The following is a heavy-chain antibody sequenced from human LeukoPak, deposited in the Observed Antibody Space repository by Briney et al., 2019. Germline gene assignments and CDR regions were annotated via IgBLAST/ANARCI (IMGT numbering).Heavy chain of an antibody. Sequence: PGGSLRLSCPASGFTFSSYEMNWVRQAPGKGLEWVSYISSSGSTIYYADSVKGRFTISRDNAKNSLYLQMNSLRAEDTAVYYCAELGMIGGVWGKGTTVTISS. V-gene: IGHV3-48*03. D-gene: IGHD3-10*02. CDR3: AELGMIGGV. J-gene: IGHJ6*04. CDR1: GFTFSSYE. CDR2: ISSSGSTI.